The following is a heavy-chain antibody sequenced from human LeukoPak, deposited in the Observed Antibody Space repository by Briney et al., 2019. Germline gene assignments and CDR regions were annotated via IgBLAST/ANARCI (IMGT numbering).Heavy chain of an antibody. V-gene: IGHV3-20*04. CDR3: ARASGHPYYYYYYMDV. D-gene: IGHD2-15*01. Sequence: GGSLRLSCAASGFTFDDYGMSWVRQAPGKGLEWVSGFNWNGGSTGYADSVKGRFTISRDNAKNSLYLQMNSLRAEDTALYYCARASGHPYYYYYYMDVWGKGTTVTVSS. CDR1: GFTFDDYG. J-gene: IGHJ6*03. CDR2: FNWNGGST.